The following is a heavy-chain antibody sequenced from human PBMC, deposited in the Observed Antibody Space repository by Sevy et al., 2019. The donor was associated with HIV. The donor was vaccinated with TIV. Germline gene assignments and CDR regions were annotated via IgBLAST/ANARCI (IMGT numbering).Heavy chain of an antibody. J-gene: IGHJ6*02. D-gene: IGHD4-17*01. Sequence: GGSLRLSCAASGFSLSDYYMTWIRQAPGKGLQWISYIDSTGDTIYSADSVKRRFTISRDNAKNSLYLQMSSLRADDTAVYYCARDHVKDDDCGDYYYHAMDVWGRGTTVTVSS. CDR3: ARDHVKDDDCGDYYYHAMDV. V-gene: IGHV3-11*01. CDR2: IDSTGDTI. CDR1: GFSLSDYY.